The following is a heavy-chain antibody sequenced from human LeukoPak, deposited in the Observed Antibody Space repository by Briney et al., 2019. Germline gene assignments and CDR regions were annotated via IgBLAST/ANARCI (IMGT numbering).Heavy chain of an antibody. V-gene: IGHV4-38-2*01. CDR2: IYHTGSA. D-gene: IGHD2-2*01. CDR1: GYSFTSGHY. Sequence: PSETLSLTCSVSGYSFTSGHYWGWVRQPPGKGLEWIANIYHTGSAHYNPSLKSRVTISVDTSKNQFSLKLSSVTAADTAVYYCARYCTSTTCILRGFDYWGQGTLVTVSS. CDR3: ARYCTSTTCILRGFDY. J-gene: IGHJ4*02.